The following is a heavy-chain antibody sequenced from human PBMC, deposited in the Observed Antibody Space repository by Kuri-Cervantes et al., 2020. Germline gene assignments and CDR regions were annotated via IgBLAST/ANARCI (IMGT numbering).Heavy chain of an antibody. V-gene: IGHV3-30-3*01. CDR3: ARARVDSSGWEGYGYFDL. J-gene: IGHJ2*01. Sequence: GESLKISCAASGFTFSGCAMHWVRQAPGKGLEWVAVISYDGSNKYYADSVEGRFTISRDNSRNTLYLQMNSLRAEDTAVYYCARARVDSSGWEGYGYFDLWGRGTLVTVSS. CDR1: GFTFSGCA. D-gene: IGHD6-19*01. CDR2: ISYDGSNK.